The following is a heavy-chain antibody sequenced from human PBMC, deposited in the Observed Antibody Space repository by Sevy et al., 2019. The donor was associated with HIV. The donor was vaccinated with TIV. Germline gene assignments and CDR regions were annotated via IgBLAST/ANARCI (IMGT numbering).Heavy chain of an antibody. CDR2: ISGYNGNT. Sequence: ASVKVSCQASGYTFSNYGVTWVRQAPGQGLEWMGWISGYNGNTKYAQKFQDRVIMTTDTATSTAYMELRSRRSDDTAEYYCVRDESFSLIVVDPDYWGQGTLVTVSS. CDR1: GYTFSNYG. V-gene: IGHV1-18*01. CDR3: VRDESFSLIVVDPDY. J-gene: IGHJ4*02. D-gene: IGHD3-22*01.